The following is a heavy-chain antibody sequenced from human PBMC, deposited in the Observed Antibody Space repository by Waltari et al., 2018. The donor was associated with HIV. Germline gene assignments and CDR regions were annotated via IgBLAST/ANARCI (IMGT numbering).Heavy chain of an antibody. V-gene: IGHV1-2*02. D-gene: IGHD6-19*01. CDR1: GYTFTGYY. J-gene: IGHJ4*02. CDR2: SNPSSGGT. CDR3: ARERGFEMAGFDY. Sequence: QVQLVQSGAEVKKPGASVKVSCKASGYTFTGYYMHWVRQAPGQGLEWMGWSNPSSGGTNYAQKFQVRVTMTRDTSISTAYMELSRLRSDDTAVYYCARERGFEMAGFDYWGQGTLVTVSS.